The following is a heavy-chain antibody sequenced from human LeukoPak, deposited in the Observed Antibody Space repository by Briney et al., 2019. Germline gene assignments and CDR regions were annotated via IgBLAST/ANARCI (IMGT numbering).Heavy chain of an antibody. CDR1: GFTFSSYW. J-gene: IGHJ4*02. D-gene: IGHD3-10*01. CDR2: INSDGSST. Sequence: GGSLRLSCAASGFTFSSYWMHWVRHAPGKGLVWVSRINSDGSSTSYADSVKGRFTISRDNAKNTLYLQMNSLRAEDTAVYYCARDFPDGSGSSNFDYWGQGTLVTVSS. CDR3: ARDFPDGSGSSNFDY. V-gene: IGHV3-74*01.